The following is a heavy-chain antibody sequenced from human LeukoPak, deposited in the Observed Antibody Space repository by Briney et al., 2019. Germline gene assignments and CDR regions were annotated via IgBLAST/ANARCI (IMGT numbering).Heavy chain of an antibody. D-gene: IGHD7-27*01. CDR3: ARDSITGDNSLDF. CDR2: IVGDGSKA. CDR1: GFTFSTYG. V-gene: IGHV3-33*05. Sequence: PGGSLRLSCAASGFTFSTYGMQWVRQAPGKGLEGGAVIVGDGSKAHCADAVRGRFTVPRDNSKNTLYLQMNSLSAEDTAVYYCARDSITGDNSLDFWGRGTLVTVSS. J-gene: IGHJ4*02.